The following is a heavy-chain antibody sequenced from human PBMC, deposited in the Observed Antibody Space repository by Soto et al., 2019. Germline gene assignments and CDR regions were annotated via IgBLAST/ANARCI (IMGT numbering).Heavy chain of an antibody. D-gene: IGHD3-22*01. CDR2: IYYSVTT. V-gene: IGHV4-59*01. CDR3: ARGPTYYYDSSGYYLFDY. J-gene: IGHJ4*02. Sequence: IGSYGGSCILKKKGKGLEWIGYIYYSVTTNYNPSLKSRVTISVDTSKNQFSLKLSSVTAADTAVYYCARGPTYYYDSSGYYLFDYWGQGTLVTVSS. CDR1: IGSYG.